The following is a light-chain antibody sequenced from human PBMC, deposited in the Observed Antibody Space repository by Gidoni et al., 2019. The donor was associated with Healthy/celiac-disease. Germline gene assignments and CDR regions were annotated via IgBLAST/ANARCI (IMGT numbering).Light chain of an antibody. J-gene: IGKJ2*01. CDR3: QQHGSSPYT. V-gene: IGKV3-20*01. CDR2: GAS. Sequence: ELVLTQPPRTLSLSPAERATLSCRASQSVSSSYLAWYQQKPGQAPRLLIYGASSRATGIPDRFSGSGSGTDFTLTISRLEPEDFAVYYCQQHGSSPYTFGQGTKLEIK. CDR1: QSVSSSY.